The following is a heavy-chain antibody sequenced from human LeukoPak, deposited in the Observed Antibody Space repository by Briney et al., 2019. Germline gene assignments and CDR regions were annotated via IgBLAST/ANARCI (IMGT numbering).Heavy chain of an antibody. CDR3: AKDKKGGDYLDYFDY. CDR1: GFTFSSYA. V-gene: IGHV3-23*01. CDR2: ISGSGGGT. J-gene: IGHJ4*02. D-gene: IGHD4-17*01. Sequence: GGSLRLSCAASGFTFSSYAMSWVRQAPGKGLEWVSAISGSGGGTYYADSVKGRFTISRDNSKNTLYLQMNSLRAEDTAVYYCAKDKKGGDYLDYFDYWGQGTLVTVSS.